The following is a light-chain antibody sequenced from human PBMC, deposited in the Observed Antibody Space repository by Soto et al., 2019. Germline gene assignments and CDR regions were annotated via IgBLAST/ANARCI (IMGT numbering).Light chain of an antibody. Sequence: EEVMTQAQATLSASPGERATLSCSHSQSISNNLAWYQQKPGQAPRLLIFGASTRATGVPARFSGSGSGTEFILTISSLQSEDFATFYCQHFNNWPPELTFGGGTKVDIK. CDR2: GAS. J-gene: IGKJ4*01. V-gene: IGKV3-15*01. CDR3: QHFNNWPPELT. CDR1: QSISNN.